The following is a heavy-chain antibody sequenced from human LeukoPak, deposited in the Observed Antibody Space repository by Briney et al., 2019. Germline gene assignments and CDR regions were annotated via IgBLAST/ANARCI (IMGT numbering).Heavy chain of an antibody. Sequence: SETLSLTCTVSGGSISSSSYYWGWIRQPPGKGLEWIGSIYYSRSTYYNPSLKSRVTISVDTSKNQFSLKLSSVTAADTAVYYCARLIERFDAFDIWGQGTMVTVSS. J-gene: IGHJ3*02. V-gene: IGHV4-39*01. CDR3: ARLIERFDAFDI. CDR1: GGSISSSSYY. D-gene: IGHD2-21*01. CDR2: IYYSRST.